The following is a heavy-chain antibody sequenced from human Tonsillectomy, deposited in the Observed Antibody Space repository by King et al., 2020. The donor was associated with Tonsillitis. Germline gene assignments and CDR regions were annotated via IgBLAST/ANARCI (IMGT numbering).Heavy chain of an antibody. Sequence: VQLVESGGGLGQPGGSLRLSCTASGFTFNNYAMSWVRQAPGKGLEWVSSICATGGSTHYADSVKGRFTISRDNSKNTVYLQMNSLRAEDTALYYCAKDHRSYPGGTCYFYDFDMCGQGTMVTVSS. CDR2: ICATGGST. J-gene: IGHJ3*02. CDR1: GFTFNNYA. V-gene: IGHV3-23*04. CDR3: AKDHRSYPGGTCYFYDFDM. D-gene: IGHD2-15*01.